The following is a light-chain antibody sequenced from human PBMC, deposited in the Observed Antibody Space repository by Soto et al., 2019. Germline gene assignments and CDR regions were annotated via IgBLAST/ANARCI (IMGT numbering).Light chain of an antibody. CDR3: QQFNSYPPKVT. Sequence: AIQLTQSPSSLSASVGDRVTITCRASQGISSALAWYQQKPGKAPKLLIYDASSLESGVPSRFSGSGSGTDFTLTISSLQPEDFATDYCQQFNSYPPKVTFGGGTKVEIK. CDR1: QGISSA. CDR2: DAS. V-gene: IGKV1-13*02. J-gene: IGKJ4*01.